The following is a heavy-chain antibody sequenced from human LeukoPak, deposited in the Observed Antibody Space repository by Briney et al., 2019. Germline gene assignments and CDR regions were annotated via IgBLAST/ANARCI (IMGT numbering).Heavy chain of an antibody. V-gene: IGHV3-23*01. J-gene: IGHJ6*03. Sequence: GGSLRLSCAASGFSFSSYGMSWVRQAPGKGLEWVSAISGSGGSTYYADSVKGRFTISRDNSKNTLYLQMNSLRAEDTAVYYCAKDRRSGWPSYYYMDVWGKGTTVTISS. CDR2: ISGSGGST. CDR1: GFSFSSYG. CDR3: AKDRRSGWPSYYYMDV. D-gene: IGHD6-19*01.